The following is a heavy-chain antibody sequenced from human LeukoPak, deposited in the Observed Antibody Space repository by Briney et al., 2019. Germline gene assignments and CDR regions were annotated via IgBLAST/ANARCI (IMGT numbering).Heavy chain of an antibody. CDR3: ARDSANGKSWSFDY. CDR2: ISHSGTT. V-gene: IGHV4-4*02. J-gene: IGHJ4*02. Sequence: SETLSLTCAVSGDSISSDNWWNWVRQPPGKGLEWIGEISHSGTTLYNPSLKSRVTISVDKSKNQFSLNLSSVTAADTAVYYCARDSANGKSWSFDYWGQGTLVVVSS. CDR1: GDSISSDNW. D-gene: IGHD2-8*01.